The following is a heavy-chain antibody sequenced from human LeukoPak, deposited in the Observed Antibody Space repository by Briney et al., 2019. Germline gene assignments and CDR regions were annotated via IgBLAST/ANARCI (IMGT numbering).Heavy chain of an antibody. V-gene: IGHV3-30*04. CDR3: ARDDPGGIDY. D-gene: IGHD3-16*01. CDR2: LSYDARDI. CDR1: GLTFSTYA. Sequence: GGSLRLSCAASGLTFSTYAMHWVRQAPGKGLEWVALLSYDARDIHYADSVRGRFTISRDNSRNTLYLQMNSLRADDTAVYYCARDDPGGIDYWGQGTLVTVSS. J-gene: IGHJ4*02.